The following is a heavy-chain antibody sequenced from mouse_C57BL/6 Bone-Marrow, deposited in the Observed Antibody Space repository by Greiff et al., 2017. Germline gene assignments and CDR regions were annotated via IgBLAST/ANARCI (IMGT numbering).Heavy chain of an antibody. CDR3: ARSDYYGSSYDWYFDV. Sequence: EVKLMESGGGLVKPGGSLKLSCAASGFTFSDYGMHWVRQAPEKGLEWVAYISSGSSTIYSADTVKGRFTISRDNAKNTLFLQMTSLRSEDTAMYYCARSDYYGSSYDWYFDVWGTGTTVTVSS. D-gene: IGHD1-1*01. J-gene: IGHJ1*03. CDR2: ISSGSSTI. V-gene: IGHV5-17*01. CDR1: GFTFSDYG.